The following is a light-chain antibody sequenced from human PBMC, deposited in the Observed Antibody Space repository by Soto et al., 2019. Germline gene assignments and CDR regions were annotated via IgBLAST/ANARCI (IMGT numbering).Light chain of an antibody. CDR1: QSVSKY. V-gene: IGKV1-39*01. Sequence: DVQMTQSPSSLSASVGDRVTITCRASQSVSKYLNWYQQKPGKAPKLLIYAASSLQSGVPSRFSGSGSGTEFTLTINRLQPEDFATYYCQQCYITPLTFGGGTKVEVK. J-gene: IGKJ4*01. CDR3: QQCYITPLT. CDR2: AAS.